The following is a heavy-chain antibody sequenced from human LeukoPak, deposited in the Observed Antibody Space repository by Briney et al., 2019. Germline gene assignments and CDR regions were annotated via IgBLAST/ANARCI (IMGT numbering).Heavy chain of an antibody. CDR1: GYTFTGYY. CDR2: INPNSGGT. CDR3: ARSLWFGDLNAFDI. D-gene: IGHD3-10*01. Sequence: ASVKVSCKASGYTFTGYYMHWVRQAPGQGLEWMGWINPNSGGTNYAQKFQGWVTMTRDTSISTAYMELSRLRSDNTAVYYCARSLWFGDLNAFDIWGQGTMVTVSS. V-gene: IGHV1-2*04. J-gene: IGHJ3*02.